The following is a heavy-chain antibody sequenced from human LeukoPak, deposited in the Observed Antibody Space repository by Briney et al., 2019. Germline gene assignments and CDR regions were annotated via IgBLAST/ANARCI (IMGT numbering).Heavy chain of an antibody. CDR1: GFTFTSYN. Sequence: NSGGSLRLSCAASGFTFTSYNMNWVRQAPGKGLEWVSSISSSSSYIYYADSVNGRFTISRDNAKNSLYLQMNSLRAEDTAVYYCARDKTGAFDIWGQGTMVTVSS. CDR2: ISSSSSYI. CDR3: ARDKTGAFDI. V-gene: IGHV3-21*01. J-gene: IGHJ3*02.